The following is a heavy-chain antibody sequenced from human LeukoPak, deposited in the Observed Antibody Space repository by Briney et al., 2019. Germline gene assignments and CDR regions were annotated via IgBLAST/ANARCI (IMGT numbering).Heavy chain of an antibody. Sequence: GGSLRLSCAASGFTFSDYYMSWIRQAPGKGLEWVSYISSSSSYTNYADSVKGRFTISRDNSKNTLYLQMNSLRAEDTAVYYCTKGTIWLPFDYWGQGTLVTVSS. CDR3: TKGTIWLPFDY. CDR2: ISSSSSYT. J-gene: IGHJ4*02. CDR1: GFTFSDYY. V-gene: IGHV3-11*05. D-gene: IGHD5-18*01.